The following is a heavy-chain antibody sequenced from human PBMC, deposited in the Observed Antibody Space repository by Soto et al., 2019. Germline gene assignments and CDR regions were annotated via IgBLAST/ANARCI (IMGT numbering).Heavy chain of an antibody. J-gene: IGHJ4*02. CDR2: IGPASGDT. CDR3: GRGRSGQLVVFY. CDR1: GYTFTGHY. D-gene: IGHD3-10*01. V-gene: IGHV1-2*02. Sequence: QVQLVQSGAEVTKPGASVKVSCKASGYTFTGHYIHWVRQAPGQGPEWMGEIGPASGDTRYAQKFQGRVIMTRDTSITTVYMELNNLSPDDTAVYYCGRGRSGQLVVFYWGQGTPVTVSS.